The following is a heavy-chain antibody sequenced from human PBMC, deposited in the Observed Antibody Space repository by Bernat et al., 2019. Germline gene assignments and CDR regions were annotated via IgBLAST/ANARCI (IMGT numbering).Heavy chain of an antibody. V-gene: IGHV3-74*03. CDR1: GFTFRSYW. Sequence: VQLVESGGDLVQPGGSLRLSCAASGFTFRSYWMHWVRQVPGKGLVWVSHINSDGSRTKYADSVKGRVTISRDNAKNTLYLHMNSLRAEDTAVYYCVRGVTYAFDIWGQGTMVTVSS. CDR2: INSDGSRT. CDR3: VRGVTYAFDI. J-gene: IGHJ3*02. D-gene: IGHD4-11*01.